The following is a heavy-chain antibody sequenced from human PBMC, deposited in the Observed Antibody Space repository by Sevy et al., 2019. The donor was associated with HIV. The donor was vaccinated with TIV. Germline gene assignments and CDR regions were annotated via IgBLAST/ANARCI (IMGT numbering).Heavy chain of an antibody. Sequence: GSSLRLSCAASGFTFSSYWMSWVRQAPGKGLEWVANIKQDGSEKYYVDSVKGRFTISRDNAKNSLYLQMNSLRAEDTAVYYCARMVNYYDSSGLNWFDPWGQGTLVTVSS. CDR2: IKQDGSEK. CDR1: GFTFSSYW. J-gene: IGHJ5*02. CDR3: ARMVNYYDSSGLNWFDP. V-gene: IGHV3-7*01. D-gene: IGHD3-22*01.